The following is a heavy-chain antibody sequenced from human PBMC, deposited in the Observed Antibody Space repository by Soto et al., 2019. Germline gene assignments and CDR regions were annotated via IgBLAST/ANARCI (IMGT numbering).Heavy chain of an antibody. CDR2: IYYSGST. D-gene: IGHD1-26*01. CDR1: GGSISSSSYY. CDR3: ARHSGSYNPFDY. V-gene: IGHV4-39*01. J-gene: IGHJ4*02. Sequence: QLQLQESGPGLVKPSETLSLTCTVSGGSISSSSYYWGWIRQPPGKGLEWIGSIYYSGSTYYNPSLKSRVTISVDTSKNQFSLKLSSVTAADTAVYYCARHSGSYNPFDYWGQGTLVTVSS.